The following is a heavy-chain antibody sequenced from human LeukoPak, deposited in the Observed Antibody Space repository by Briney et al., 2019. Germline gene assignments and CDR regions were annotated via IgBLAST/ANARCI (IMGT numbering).Heavy chain of an antibody. J-gene: IGHJ4*02. CDR2: IRSSSTK. V-gene: IGHV3-48*01. CDR1: GFTFSSYS. D-gene: IGHD3-3*01. Sequence: GGSLRLSCAASGFTFSSYSMNWVRQAPGKGLEWVSYIRSSSTKYYADSVKGRFTISRDNAKNSLYLQMNSLRAEDTAVYYCARGSKRFLEWLLYFDYWGQGTQVTVSS. CDR3: ARGSKRFLEWLLYFDY.